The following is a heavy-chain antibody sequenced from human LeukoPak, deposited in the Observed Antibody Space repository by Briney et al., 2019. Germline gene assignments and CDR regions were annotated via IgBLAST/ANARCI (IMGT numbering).Heavy chain of an antibody. CDR3: ASPRPPKRGYSGYEEDTKFDY. CDR1: GGTFSSYA. V-gene: IGHV1-69*13. J-gene: IGHJ4*02. D-gene: IGHD5-12*01. CDR2: IIPIFGTA. Sequence: SVKVSCKASGGTFSSYAISWVRQAPGQGLEWMGGIIPIFGTANYAQKFQGRVTITADESTSTACMELSSLRSEDTAVYYCASPRPPKRGYSGYEEDTKFDYWGQGTLVTVSS.